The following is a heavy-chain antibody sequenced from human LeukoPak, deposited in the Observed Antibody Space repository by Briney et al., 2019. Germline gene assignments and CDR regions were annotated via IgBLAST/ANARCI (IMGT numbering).Heavy chain of an antibody. CDR2: IYYSGST. Sequence: PSETLSLTCAVYGGSFSPYYWSWIRQPPGKGLEWIGYIYYSGSTNYNPSLKSRVTISVDTSKNQFSLKLSSVTAADTAVYYCARRGPRQQPYYMDVWGKGTTVTVSS. J-gene: IGHJ6*03. V-gene: IGHV4-59*08. D-gene: IGHD6-13*01. CDR3: ARRGPRQQPYYMDV. CDR1: GGSFSPYY.